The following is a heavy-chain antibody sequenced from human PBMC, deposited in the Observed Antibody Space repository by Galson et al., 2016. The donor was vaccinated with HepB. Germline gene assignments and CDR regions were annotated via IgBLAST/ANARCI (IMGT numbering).Heavy chain of an antibody. D-gene: IGHD6-13*01. CDR3: TRHLDPGYSSSWYFWFDP. J-gene: IGHJ5*02. Sequence: SLRLSCAVSGLTFSGSAMHWVRQASGKGLEWVGHIRSKANNYATAYAASVKGRFTISRDDSKNTAYLQMNSLKTEDTAVYYCTRHLDPGYSSSWYFWFDPWGQGTLGTVSS. V-gene: IGHV3-73*01. CDR1: GLTFSGSA. CDR2: IRSKANNYAT.